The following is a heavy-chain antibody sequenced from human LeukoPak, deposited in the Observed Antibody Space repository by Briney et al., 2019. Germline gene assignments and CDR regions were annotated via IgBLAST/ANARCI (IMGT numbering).Heavy chain of an antibody. D-gene: IGHD5-18*01. Sequence: SETLSLTCTVSGGSISSYYWNWIRQPAGKGLEWIGRIYTSGSTNYNPSLKSRVTMSVDTSKNQFSLKLSSVTAADTAVYYCARDGDSYGPPYYYYMDVWGKGTTVTVSS. CDR2: IYTSGST. J-gene: IGHJ6*03. V-gene: IGHV4-4*07. CDR3: ARDGDSYGPPYYYYMDV. CDR1: GGSISSYY.